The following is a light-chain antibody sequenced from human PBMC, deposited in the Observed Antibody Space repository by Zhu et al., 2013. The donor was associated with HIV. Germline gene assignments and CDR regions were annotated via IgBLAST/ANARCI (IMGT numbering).Light chain of an antibody. J-gene: IGKJ3*01. V-gene: IGKV1-33*01. Sequence: DIQMTQSPSSLSASVGDRVTITCQASQDISNYLNWYQQKPGKAPKLLIYDASNLETGVPSRFSGSGSGTEFTLTITSLQPEDFATYYCQHVNENAAFGPGTKVDV. CDR2: DAS. CDR1: QDISNY. CDR3: QHVNENAA.